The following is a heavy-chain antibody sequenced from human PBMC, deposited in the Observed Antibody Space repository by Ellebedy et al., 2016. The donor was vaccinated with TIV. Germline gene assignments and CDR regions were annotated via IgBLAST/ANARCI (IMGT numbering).Heavy chain of an antibody. CDR1: GGTFSSYA. D-gene: IGHD3-10*01. CDR2: IIPIFGTA. J-gene: IGHJ6*02. V-gene: IGHV1-69*13. CDR3: ARDSGSGFYGMDV. Sequence: SVKVSXKASGGTFSSYAISWVRQAPGQGLEWMGGIIPIFGTANYAQKFQGRVTITADESTSTAYMELSSLRSEDTAVYYCARDSGSGFYGMDVWGQGTTVTVSS.